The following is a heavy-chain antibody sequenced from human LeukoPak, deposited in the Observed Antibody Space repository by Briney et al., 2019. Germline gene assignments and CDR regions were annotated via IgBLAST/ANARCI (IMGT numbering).Heavy chain of an antibody. CDR3: ARGIPGIGIAAAGIPYNWFDP. CDR1: GYTFTSYD. D-gene: IGHD6-13*01. Sequence: ASVKVSCKASGYTFTSYDINWVRQATGQGLEWMGWISAYNGNTNYAQKLQGRVTMTTDTSTSTAYMELRSLRSDDTAVYYCARGIPGIGIAAAGIPYNWFDPWGQGTLVTVSS. J-gene: IGHJ5*02. CDR2: ISAYNGNT. V-gene: IGHV1-18*01.